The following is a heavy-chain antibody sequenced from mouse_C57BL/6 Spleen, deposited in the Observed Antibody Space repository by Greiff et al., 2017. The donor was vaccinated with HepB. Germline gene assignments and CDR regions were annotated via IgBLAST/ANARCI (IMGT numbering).Heavy chain of an antibody. Sequence: VKLMESGAELARPGASVKLSCKASGYTFTSYGISWVKQRTGQGLEWIGEIYPRSGNTYYNEKFKGKATLTADKSSSTAYMELRSLTSEDSAVYFCASIRVDGNYFDYWGQGTTLTVSS. CDR3: ASIRVDGNYFDY. CDR2: IYPRSGNT. V-gene: IGHV1-81*01. J-gene: IGHJ2*01. D-gene: IGHD2-1*01. CDR1: GYTFTSYG.